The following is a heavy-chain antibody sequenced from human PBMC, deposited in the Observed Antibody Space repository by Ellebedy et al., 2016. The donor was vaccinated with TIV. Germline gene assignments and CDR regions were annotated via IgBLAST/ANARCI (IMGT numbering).Heavy chain of an antibody. V-gene: IGHV3-23*01. CDR2: ISGRGGRT. Sequence: GESLKISCAASGFIFSNFAMSWVRQAPGKGLEWVSDISGRGGRTNYADFVKGRFTVSRENSNDTLQLQMNSLRADDTAVYYCAKARKVAVGGDAFDIWGQGTMVTVSS. CDR3: AKARKVAVGGDAFDI. CDR1: GFIFSNFA. D-gene: IGHD3-16*01. J-gene: IGHJ3*02.